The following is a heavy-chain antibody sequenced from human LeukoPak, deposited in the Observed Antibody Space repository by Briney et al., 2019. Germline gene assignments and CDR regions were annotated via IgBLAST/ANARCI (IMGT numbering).Heavy chain of an antibody. J-gene: IGHJ4*02. V-gene: IGHV4-4*07. CDR2: IYTSGST. CDR3: AGDVLVRYDSSGYYYGY. Sequence: SETLSLTCTVSGGSICSYYWSWIRQPAGKGLEWIGRIYTSGSTNYNPSFKSRVTMSVDTSKNQFSLKLSSVTAADTAVYYCAGDVLVRYDSSGYYYGYWGQGTLVTVSS. D-gene: IGHD3-22*01. CDR1: GGSICSYY.